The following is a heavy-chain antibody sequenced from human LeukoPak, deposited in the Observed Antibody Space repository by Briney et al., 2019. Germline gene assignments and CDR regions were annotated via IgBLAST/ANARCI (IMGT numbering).Heavy chain of an antibody. CDR2: INPNSGGT. J-gene: IGHJ4*02. V-gene: IGHV1-2*04. CDR3: ARDRDTAMGELDY. CDR1: GYTFTGYY. Sequence: ASVKVSCKASGYTFTGYYMHWVRQAPRQGLEWMGWINPNSGGTNYAQKFQGWVTMTRDTSISTAYMELSRLRSDDTAVYYCARDRDTAMGELDYWGQGTLVTVSS. D-gene: IGHD5-18*01.